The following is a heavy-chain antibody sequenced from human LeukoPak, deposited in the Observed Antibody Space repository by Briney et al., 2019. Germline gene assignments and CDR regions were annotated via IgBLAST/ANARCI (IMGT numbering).Heavy chain of an antibody. D-gene: IGHD3-9*01. CDR3: ARSPMRRDILSGPAFDI. CDR1: GYTFTGYY. Sequence: VASVKVSCKASGYTFTGYYMHWVRQAPGQGLEWVGWMNLNSGNTGNAQKFQGRVTMTRNTSRSTAYMELISLRSEDTAVYSCARSPMRRDILSGPAFDIWGQGTMVTVSS. V-gene: IGHV1-8*02. CDR2: MNLNSGNT. J-gene: IGHJ3*02.